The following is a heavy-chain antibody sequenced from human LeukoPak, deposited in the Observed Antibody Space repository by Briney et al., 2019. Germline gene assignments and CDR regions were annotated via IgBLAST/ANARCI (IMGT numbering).Heavy chain of an antibody. J-gene: IGHJ4*02. CDR2: IYYSGST. V-gene: IGHV4-31*03. Sequence: SETLSLTCTVSGGSISSGGYYWSWIRQHPGKGLEWIGYIYYSGSTYYNPSLKNRVTISVDTSKNQFSLKLSSVTAADTAVYYCARENQGEAANFDYWGQGTLVTVSS. CDR1: GGSISSGGYY. CDR3: ARENQGEAANFDY. D-gene: IGHD6-13*01.